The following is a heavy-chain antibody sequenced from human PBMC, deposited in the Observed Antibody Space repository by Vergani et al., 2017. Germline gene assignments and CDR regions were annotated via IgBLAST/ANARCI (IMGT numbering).Heavy chain of an antibody. Sequence: QVQLVESGGGVVQPGGSLRLSCAASGFTFSSYGMHWVRQAPGKGLEWVAFIRYDGSNKYYADSMKGRFTISRDNSKNTLYLQMNSLRAEDTAVYYCARPFYSSGRDAFDIWGQGTMVTVSS. CDR2: IRYDGSNK. CDR1: GFTFSSYG. J-gene: IGHJ3*02. D-gene: IGHD6-19*01. CDR3: ARPFYSSGRDAFDI. V-gene: IGHV3-30*02.